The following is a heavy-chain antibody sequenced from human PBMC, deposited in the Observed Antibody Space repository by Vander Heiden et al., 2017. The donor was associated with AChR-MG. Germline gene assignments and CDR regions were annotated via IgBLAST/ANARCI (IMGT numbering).Heavy chain of an antibody. V-gene: IGHV3-33*01. J-gene: IGHJ6*02. Sequence: QVQLVESGGGVVQPGTSLRLSCVASGFTFSSYGMHWVRQAPGKGLECVAVIWYDGSNKFYADSVKGRFTVSRDNSKNTLYLQMSSLRADDTAVYYCARREYYFYAMDVWGQGTTVTVSS. CDR1: GFTFSSYG. CDR3: ARREYYFYAMDV. CDR2: IWYDGSNK.